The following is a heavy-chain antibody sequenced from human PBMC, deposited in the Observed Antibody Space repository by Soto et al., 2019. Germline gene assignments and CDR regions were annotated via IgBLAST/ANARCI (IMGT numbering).Heavy chain of an antibody. CDR3: ARDVDFGEEDV. V-gene: IGHV4-59*01. CDR2: IYYNGSP. CDR1: GASISSYS. J-gene: IGHJ6*02. Sequence: SETLSLTCTVSGASISSYSWSWIRQPPGRGLEWIGYIYYNGSPNYNPSLNSRATISSDTSKNQFSLKLTSVTAADTAVYYCARDVDFGEEDVWGQGTTVTVSS. D-gene: IGHD4-17*01.